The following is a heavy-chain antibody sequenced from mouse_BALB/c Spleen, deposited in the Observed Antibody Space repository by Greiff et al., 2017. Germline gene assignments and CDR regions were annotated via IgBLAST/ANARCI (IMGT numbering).Heavy chain of an antibody. CDR3: ARGGGTRAMDY. V-gene: IGHV5-17*02. CDR1: GFTFSSFG. CDR2: ISSGSSTI. D-gene: IGHD3-3*01. Sequence: EVKVVESGGGLVQPGGSRKLSCAASGFTFSSFGMHWVRQAPEKGLEWVAYISSGSSTIYYADTVKGRFTISRDNPKNTLFLQMTSLRSEDTAMYYCARGGGTRAMDYWGQGTSVTVSS. J-gene: IGHJ4*01.